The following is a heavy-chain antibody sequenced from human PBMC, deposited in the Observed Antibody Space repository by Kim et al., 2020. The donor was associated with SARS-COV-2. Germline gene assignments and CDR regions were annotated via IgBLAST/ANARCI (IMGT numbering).Heavy chain of an antibody. J-gene: IGHJ4*02. CDR3: ARLLSDYGDLYFDY. D-gene: IGHD4-17*01. V-gene: IGHV3-23*03. Sequence: GGSLRLSCAASGFTFSSYAMSWVRQAPGKGLEWVSVIYSGGSSTYYADSVKGRFTISRDNSKNTLYLQMNSLRAEDTAVYYCARLLSDYGDLYFDYWGQGTLVTVSS. CDR1: GFTFSSYA. CDR2: IYSGGSST.